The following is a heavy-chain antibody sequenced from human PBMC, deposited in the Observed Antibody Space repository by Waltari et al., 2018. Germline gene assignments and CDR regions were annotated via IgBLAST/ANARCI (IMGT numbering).Heavy chain of an antibody. CDR3: ARHNSSSVPIFDY. Sequence: QLQLQESGPGLVKPSETLSLTCTVSGGSIRSRSYYWGWIRQPPGKGLEWIGSIYYSGSTYYNPSLKSRVTISVDTSKNQFSLKLSSVTAADTAVYYCARHNSSSVPIFDYWGQGTLVTVSS. CDR2: IYYSGST. V-gene: IGHV4-39*07. D-gene: IGHD6-6*01. J-gene: IGHJ4*02. CDR1: GGSIRSRSYY.